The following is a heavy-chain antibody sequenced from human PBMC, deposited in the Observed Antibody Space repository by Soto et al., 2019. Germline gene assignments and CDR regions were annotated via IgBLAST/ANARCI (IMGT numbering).Heavy chain of an antibody. J-gene: IGHJ4*02. CDR1: GFTYSNYA. D-gene: IGHD6-13*01. CDR2: ISGSGDST. V-gene: IGHV3-23*01. Sequence: EVQLLESGGGLVQPGGSLRLSCAASGFTYSNYAMNWVRQAPGKGLEWVSVISGSGDSTYYADSVKGRFTISRDSSKNTLYLQMNSLRAEDTAVYYCARRSSSWYFDHWGQGTLVTVSS. CDR3: ARRSSSWYFDH.